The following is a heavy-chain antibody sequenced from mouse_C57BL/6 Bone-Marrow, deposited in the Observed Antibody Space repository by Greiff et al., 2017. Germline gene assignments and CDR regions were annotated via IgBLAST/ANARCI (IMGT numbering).Heavy chain of an antibody. Sequence: QVQLKESGAELVKPGASVKMSCKASGYTFTSYWITWVKQRPGQGLEWIGDIYPGSGSTNYNEKFKSKATLTVDTSSSTAYMQLSSLTSEDSAVYYCARIWVHWYFDVWGTGTTVTVSS. CDR3: ARIWVHWYFDV. V-gene: IGHV1-55*01. J-gene: IGHJ1*03. CDR2: IYPGSGST. CDR1: GYTFTSYW.